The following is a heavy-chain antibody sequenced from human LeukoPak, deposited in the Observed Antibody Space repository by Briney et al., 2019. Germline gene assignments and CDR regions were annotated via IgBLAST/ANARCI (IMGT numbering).Heavy chain of an antibody. CDR2: IYSGGST. CDR1: GFTVSSNY. D-gene: IGHD1-7*01. V-gene: IGHV3-53*01. CDR3: ARDITGTEGDYFDY. J-gene: IGHJ4*02. Sequence: GGSLRLSCAASGFTVSSNYMSWVRQAPGKGLEWVSVIYSGGSTYYADSVKGRFTISRDNSKNTLYLQVNSLRAEDTAVYYCARDITGTEGDYFDYWGQGTLVTVSS.